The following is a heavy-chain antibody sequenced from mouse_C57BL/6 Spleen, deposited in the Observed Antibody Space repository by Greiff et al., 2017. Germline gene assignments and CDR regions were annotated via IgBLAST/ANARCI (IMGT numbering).Heavy chain of an antibody. V-gene: IGHV1-55*01. D-gene: IGHD1-1*01. Sequence: QVHVKQPGAELVKPGASVKMSCKASGYTFTSYWITWVKQRPGQGLEWIGDIYPGSGSTNYNEKFKSKATLTVDTSSSTAYMQLSSLTSEDSAVYYCARITTAMDYWGQGTSVTVSS. J-gene: IGHJ4*01. CDR2: IYPGSGST. CDR1: GYTFTSYW. CDR3: ARITTAMDY.